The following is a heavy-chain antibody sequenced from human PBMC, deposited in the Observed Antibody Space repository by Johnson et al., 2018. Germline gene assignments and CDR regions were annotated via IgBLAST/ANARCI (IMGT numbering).Heavy chain of an antibody. D-gene: IGHD2-2*01. V-gene: IGHV4-34*01. J-gene: IGHJ1*01. CDR2: INHSGNT. Sequence: QVQLQQWGAGLLKPSETLSLTCAVYGGSFSGYYWSWIRQPPGKGLEWIGEINHSGNTNYSPSLKSRVTMSVDTSKNQFSLKLSSVTAAGTAVYYCARGRIVVIPAATISHFQHWGQGNLVTVAS. CDR1: GGSFSGYY. CDR3: ARGRIVVIPAATISHFQH.